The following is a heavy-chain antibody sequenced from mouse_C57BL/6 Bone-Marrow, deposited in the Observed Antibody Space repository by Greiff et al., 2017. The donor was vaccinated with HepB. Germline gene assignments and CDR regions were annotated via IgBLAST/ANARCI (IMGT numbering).Heavy chain of an antibody. D-gene: IGHD1-1*01. CDR3: ASRITTVVATGWYFDV. CDR1: GYTFTSYW. V-gene: IGHV1-69*01. J-gene: IGHJ1*03. CDR2: IDPSDSYT. Sequence: VQLQQPGAELVMPGASVKLSCKASGYTFTSYWMHWVKQSPGQGLEWIGEIDPSDSYTNYNQKFKGKSTLTVDKSSSTAYMQLSSLTSEDSAVYYCASRITTVVATGWYFDVWGTGTTVTVSS.